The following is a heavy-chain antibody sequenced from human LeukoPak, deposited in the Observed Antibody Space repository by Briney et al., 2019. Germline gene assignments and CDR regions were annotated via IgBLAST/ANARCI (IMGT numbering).Heavy chain of an antibody. CDR1: GFTFSSYS. Sequence: GGSLRLSCAASGFTFSSYSMNWVRQAPGKGLEWVSSISSSSSYIYYADSVKGRFTISRDNAKNSLYLQMNSLRAEDTAVYYCARAPPTMVRGSGDYWGQGTLVTVSS. CDR3: ARAPPTMVRGSGDY. D-gene: IGHD3-10*01. V-gene: IGHV3-21*01. J-gene: IGHJ4*02. CDR2: ISSSSSYI.